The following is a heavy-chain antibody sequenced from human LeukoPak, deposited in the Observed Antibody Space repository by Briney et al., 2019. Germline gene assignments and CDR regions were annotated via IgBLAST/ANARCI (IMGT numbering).Heavy chain of an antibody. Sequence: TGGSLRLSCAASGFTFDDYAMHWVRQAPGKGLEWVSGISWNSGSIGYADSVKGRFTISRDNAKNSLYLQMNSLRAEDTALYYCAKDTAYSYVSGIDYRGQGTLVTVSS. J-gene: IGHJ4*02. D-gene: IGHD5-18*01. CDR3: AKDTAYSYVSGIDY. V-gene: IGHV3-9*01. CDR1: GFTFDDYA. CDR2: ISWNSGSI.